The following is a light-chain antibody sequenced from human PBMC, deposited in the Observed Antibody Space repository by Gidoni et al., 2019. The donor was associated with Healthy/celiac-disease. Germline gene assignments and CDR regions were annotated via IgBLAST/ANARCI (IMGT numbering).Light chain of an antibody. CDR2: AAY. V-gene: IGKV1-12*01. J-gene: IGKJ4*01. CDR1: QGISSW. CDR3: QQANSFPLT. Sequence: DLQITQSPSSVSAAVGDSVTITCRASQGISSWLAWYQQKPGKAPKLLIYAAYSLQIRVPSRFSGSGSGTEFTRTISSLQPEDFATYYCQQANSFPLTFGGGTKVEIK.